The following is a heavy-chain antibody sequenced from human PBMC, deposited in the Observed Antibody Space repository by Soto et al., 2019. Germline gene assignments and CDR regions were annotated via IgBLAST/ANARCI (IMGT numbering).Heavy chain of an antibody. J-gene: IGHJ3*02. Sequence: QVQLQESGPGLVKPSETLSLTCSVSGGSISFYNWNWIRQSPGKGLEWIGYIYHSGRTNYNPSLKSRDTISVDTSKNQFSLQLSSVTAADTAVYYCAKGDSTTHGDSFDIWGQGTMVTVSP. CDR1: GGSISFYN. D-gene: IGHD6-13*01. CDR2: IYHSGRT. CDR3: AKGDSTTHGDSFDI. V-gene: IGHV4-59*01.